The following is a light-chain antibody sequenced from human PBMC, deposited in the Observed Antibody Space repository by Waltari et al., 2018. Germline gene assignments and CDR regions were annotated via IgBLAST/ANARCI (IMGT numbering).Light chain of an antibody. CDR3: CSYAGSSTYHVV. Sequence: QSALTQPASVSGSPGQSITISCTRTSSDVGSYNLVSLYQQHPDKAPKLMIYEGSKRPSGVSNRFSGSKSGNTASLTISGLQAEDEADYYCCSYAGSSTYHVVFGGGTKLTVL. CDR2: EGS. J-gene: IGLJ2*01. V-gene: IGLV2-23*01. CDR1: SSDVGSYNL.